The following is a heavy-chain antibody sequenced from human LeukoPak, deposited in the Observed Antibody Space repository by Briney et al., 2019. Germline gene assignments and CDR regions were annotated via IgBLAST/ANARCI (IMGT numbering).Heavy chain of an antibody. CDR2: INPNSGGT. V-gene: IGHV1-2*02. D-gene: IGHD3-22*01. CDR1: GYTFTGYY. J-gene: IGHJ6*02. Sequence: ASVKVSCKASGYTFTGYYMNWVRQAPGQGLEWMGWINPNSGGTNYAQKFQGRVTMTRDTSISTAYMELSRLRSDDTAVYYCARGLHRSGDSSGPGYYYYGMDVWGQGTTVTVSS. CDR3: ARGLHRSGDSSGPGYYYYGMDV.